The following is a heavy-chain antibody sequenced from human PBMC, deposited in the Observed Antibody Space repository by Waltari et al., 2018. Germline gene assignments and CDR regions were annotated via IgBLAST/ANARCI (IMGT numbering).Heavy chain of an antibody. CDR1: GYTFTSYG. V-gene: IGHV1-18*01. D-gene: IGHD2-2*01. CDR2: ISAYNGNT. Sequence: QVQLVQSGAEAKKPGASVKVSCKASGYTFTSYGISWVRQAPGQGLEWMGWISAYNGNTNYAQKLQGRVTMTTDTSTSTAYMELRSLRSDDTAVYYCARTPTWGVVVPAAMLEGFDPWGQGTLVTVSS. CDR3: ARTPTWGVVVPAAMLEGFDP. J-gene: IGHJ5*02.